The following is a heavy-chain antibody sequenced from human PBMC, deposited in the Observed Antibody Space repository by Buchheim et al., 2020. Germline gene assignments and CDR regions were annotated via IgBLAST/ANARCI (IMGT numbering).Heavy chain of an antibody. Sequence: QVQLQESGPGLVKPSETLSLTCSVSGDSISNYHWSWIRQSPGKGLEWVGYIDYSGKTKYNPSLNSRVAISGDTSKNQFSLTLYSVTAADTAVYYCARHRGVLTYNWFDLWGQGTL. V-gene: IGHV4-59*01. CDR3: ARHRGVLTYNWFDL. CDR1: GDSISNYH. D-gene: IGHD3-16*01. J-gene: IGHJ5*02. CDR2: IDYSGKT.